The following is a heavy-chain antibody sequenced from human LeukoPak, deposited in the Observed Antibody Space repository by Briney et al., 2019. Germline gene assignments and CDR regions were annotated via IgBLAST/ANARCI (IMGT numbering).Heavy chain of an antibody. V-gene: IGHV4-34*01. J-gene: IGHJ5*02. D-gene: IGHD4-23*01. CDR2: INHSGST. CDR3: ARGSGKKAPRKSNWFDP. CDR1: GGSFSGYY. Sequence: SETLSLTRAVYGGSFSGYYWSWIRQPPGKGLEWIGEINHSGSTNYNPSLKSRVTISVDTSKNQFSLKLSSVTAADTAVYYCARGSGKKAPRKSNWFDPWGQGTLVTVSS.